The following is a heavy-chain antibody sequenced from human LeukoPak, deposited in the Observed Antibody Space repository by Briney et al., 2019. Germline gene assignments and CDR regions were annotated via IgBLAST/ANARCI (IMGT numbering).Heavy chain of an antibody. Sequence: GGSLRLSCAASGFTFSNHWMSWVRQAPRKGLEWVASITPDGSGGYYMDSVKGRFTISRDNAENSLYLQMNSLGAEDTAVYYCARLMGTETTYDYWGQGTTVTVSS. V-gene: IGHV3-7*01. D-gene: IGHD1-7*01. CDR2: ITPDGSGG. J-gene: IGHJ4*03. CDR3: ARLMGTETTYDY. CDR1: GFTFSNHW.